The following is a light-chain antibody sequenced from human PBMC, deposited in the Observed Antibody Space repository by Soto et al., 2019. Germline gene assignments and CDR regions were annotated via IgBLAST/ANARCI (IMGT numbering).Light chain of an antibody. V-gene: IGKV1-5*03. CDR3: QHYNSYSEA. Sequence: DIQMTQSPSTLSGSVGDRVTITCRASQTISSWSAWYQQKPGKAPKLLIYKASTLKSGVPSRFSGSGSGTEFTLTISSLQPDDFATYCCQHYNSYSEAFGQGTKVDIK. CDR2: KAS. J-gene: IGKJ1*01. CDR1: QTISSW.